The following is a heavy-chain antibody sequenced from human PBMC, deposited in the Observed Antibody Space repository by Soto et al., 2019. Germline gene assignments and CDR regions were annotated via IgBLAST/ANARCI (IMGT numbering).Heavy chain of an antibody. Sequence: QVQLQESGPGLVKPSETLSLTCAVTSGSISNSEWWTWVRQPPGKGLEWIGEVHQRGSNNFNPSLKSRVTISIDKSENHFSLRLSSVTAADTAEYYCAGRMGSRPAWGQGTLVTVSS. J-gene: IGHJ4*02. CDR2: VHQRGSN. CDR3: AGRMGSRPA. D-gene: IGHD6-13*01. CDR1: SGSISNSEW. V-gene: IGHV4-4*02.